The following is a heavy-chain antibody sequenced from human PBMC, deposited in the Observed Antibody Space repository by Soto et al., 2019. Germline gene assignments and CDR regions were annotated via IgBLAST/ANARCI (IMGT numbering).Heavy chain of an antibody. V-gene: IGHV4-39*01. CDR2: IYYSGST. J-gene: IGHJ4*02. D-gene: IGHD3-10*01. CDR1: GGSISISSYY. Sequence: QLQLQESGPGLVKPSETLSLTCTVSGGSISISSYYWGWIRQPPGKGREWIGSIYYSGSTYYNPSVKSRVTISVDTSKNQFSLKLSSVTAADTAVYYCARGHGYYYGSGSSPLWGQGTLVTVSS. CDR3: ARGHGYYYGSGSSPL.